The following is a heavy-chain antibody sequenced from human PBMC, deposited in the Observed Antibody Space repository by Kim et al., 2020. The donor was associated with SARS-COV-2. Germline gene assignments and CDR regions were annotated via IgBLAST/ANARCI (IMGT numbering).Heavy chain of an antibody. D-gene: IGHD2-15*01. Sequence: YAQKFPGIVTMTRNTSTSTVYMELSSLRSEDTAVYYCARDCSGGSCYFDYWGQGTLVTVSS. V-gene: IGHV1-46*01. J-gene: IGHJ4*02. CDR3: ARDCSGGSCYFDY.